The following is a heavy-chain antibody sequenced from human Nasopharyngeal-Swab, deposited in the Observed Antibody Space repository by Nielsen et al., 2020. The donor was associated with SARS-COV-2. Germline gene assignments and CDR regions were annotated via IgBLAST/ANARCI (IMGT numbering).Heavy chain of an antibody. J-gene: IGHJ6*02. CDR1: GYTFNNYY. Sequence: ASVQVSCKASGYTFNNYYIHWVRQAPGQGLEWMGMINPGSGGTTYAQKFQGRVTMTRDTSTSTVFMDLSSLRSEDTAVYYCARRGRCSGSSCDMGVWGQGTTVTVSS. CDR2: INPGSGGT. D-gene: IGHD2-2*01. CDR3: ARRGRCSGSSCDMGV. V-gene: IGHV1-46*02.